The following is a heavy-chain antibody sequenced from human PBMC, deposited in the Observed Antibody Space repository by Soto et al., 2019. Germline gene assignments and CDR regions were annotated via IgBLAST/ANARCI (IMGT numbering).Heavy chain of an antibody. Sequence: ETLSLTCTVSAASFSKYYWTWIRQPPGKGLEWIGYIYFDGNTKYNPSLEGRLTISIDTSKKEFSLKLTSVTAADAAVYYCASVTFGGIVLAHWGQGTLVTVSS. D-gene: IGHD3-16*01. CDR2: IYFDGNT. CDR3: ASVTFGGIVLAH. J-gene: IGHJ4*02. V-gene: IGHV4-59*01. CDR1: AASFSKYY.